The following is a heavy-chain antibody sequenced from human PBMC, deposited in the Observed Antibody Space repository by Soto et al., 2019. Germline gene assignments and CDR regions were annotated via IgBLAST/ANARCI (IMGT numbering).Heavy chain of an antibody. CDR2: VSGSGSST. CDR3: AKGLTGTTLFDF. Sequence: GGSLRLSCAASGFTFSTYAMSWARQAPGKGLEWVSGVSGSGSSTYYADSVKGRFTVSRDNSKNTLYLQMNSLRAEDTALYYYAKGLTGTTLFDFWGQGTLVTVSS. CDR1: GFTFSTYA. V-gene: IGHV3-23*01. J-gene: IGHJ4*02. D-gene: IGHD1-20*01.